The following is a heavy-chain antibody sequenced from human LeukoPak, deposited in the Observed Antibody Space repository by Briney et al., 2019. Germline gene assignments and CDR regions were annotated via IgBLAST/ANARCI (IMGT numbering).Heavy chain of an antibody. CDR3: ARLSGGLRYFDY. CDR2: IYSGGTT. CDR1: GFTVSGNY. D-gene: IGHD2-15*01. V-gene: IGHV3-66*01. J-gene: IGHJ4*02. Sequence: GGSLRLSCAASGFTVSGNYMTWVRQAPGKGLEWVSIIYSGGTTYYADFVKGRFIISRDNSKNTLYLQMNSLRAEDTAVYYCARLSGGLRYFDYRGQGTLVTVSS.